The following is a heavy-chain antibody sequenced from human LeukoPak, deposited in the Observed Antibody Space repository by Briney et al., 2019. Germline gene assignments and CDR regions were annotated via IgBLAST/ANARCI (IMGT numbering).Heavy chain of an antibody. CDR2: MKQYGNQQ. D-gene: IGHD6-19*01. V-gene: IGHV3-7*01. CDR1: GFSISGFW. J-gene: IGHJ4*02. CDR3: ARVRAVAGHFDY. Sequence: GETLRLSCAASGFSISGFWMSWVRQGPGKGLGSVGNMKQYGNQQHYVDSVRGRFTISRDNAKNSLYLQMNSLRAEDTAVYYCARVRAVAGHFDYWGQGTLVTVSS.